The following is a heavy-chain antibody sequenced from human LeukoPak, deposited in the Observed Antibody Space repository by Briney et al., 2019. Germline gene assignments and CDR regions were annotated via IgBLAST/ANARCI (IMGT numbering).Heavy chain of an antibody. CDR2: ISTDGSST. CDR1: GFTFSSYW. CDR3: ARDRYLTY. D-gene: IGHD1-1*01. Sequence: GGSLRLSCAASGFTFSSYWMHWVRQAPGKGLVWVSRISTDGSSTSYADSVKGRFTISRDNAKNSLYLQMNSLRAEDTAVYYCARDRYLTYWGQGTLVTVAS. V-gene: IGHV3-74*01. J-gene: IGHJ4*02.